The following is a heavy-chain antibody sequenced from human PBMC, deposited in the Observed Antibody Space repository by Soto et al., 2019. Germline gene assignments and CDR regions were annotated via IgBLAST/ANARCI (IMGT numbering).Heavy chain of an antibody. V-gene: IGHV4-34*10. CDR2: INHTGGT. Sequence: PSETLSLTCAVYGGSVNSYYWNWIRQPPGKGLEWIGEINHTGGTNYNPSLKSRVTMSVDTSKNQFSLRLSSVTAADTAIYYCATRITVFGLLIPPFDPWGQGTQVTVSS. CDR3: ATRITVFGLLIPPFDP. J-gene: IGHJ5*02. D-gene: IGHD3-3*01. CDR1: GGSVNSYY.